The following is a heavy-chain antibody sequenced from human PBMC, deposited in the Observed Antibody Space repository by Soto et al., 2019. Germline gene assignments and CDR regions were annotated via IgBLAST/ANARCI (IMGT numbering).Heavy chain of an antibody. CDR1: GGSFSGYY. CDR3: ARANADILSRYYYYGMDV. V-gene: IGHV4-34*01. J-gene: IGHJ6*02. D-gene: IGHD3-9*01. CDR2: INHSGST. Sequence: SETLSLTCAVYGGSFSGYYWSWIRQPPGKGLEWIGEINHSGSTNYNPSLKSRVTISVDTSKNQFSLKLSSVTAADTAVYYCARANADILSRYYYYGMDVWGQGTTVTVSS.